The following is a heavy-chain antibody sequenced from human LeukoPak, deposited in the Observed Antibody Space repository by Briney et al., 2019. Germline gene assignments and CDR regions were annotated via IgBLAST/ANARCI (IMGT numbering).Heavy chain of an antibody. CDR1: GGSLSGYY. J-gene: IGHJ4*02. Sequence: SETPSLTCAVYGGSLSGYYWTWVRQPPGKGLEWIGEIKQSERTNYNPSLKSRVTISIDTSKNQFSLKLTSVTAADTAVYYCAREGLKNVHNPLGYWGQGTLVTVPS. CDR3: AREGLKNVHNPLGY. V-gene: IGHV4-34*01. CDR2: IKQSERT. D-gene: IGHD5-24*01.